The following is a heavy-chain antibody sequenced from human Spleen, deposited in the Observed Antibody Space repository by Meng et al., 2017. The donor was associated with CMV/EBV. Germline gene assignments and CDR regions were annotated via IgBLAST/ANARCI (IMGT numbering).Heavy chain of an antibody. D-gene: IGHD3-10*01. CDR2: IIPILGIA. Sequence: SVKVSCKASGGTFSSYTISWVRQAPGQGLEWMGRIIPILGIANYAQKFQGRVTITTDESTSTAYMELSSLRSEDTAVYYCARDYYGSGSYYNVIGSGGMDVWGQGTTVTVSS. CDR3: ARDYYGSGSYYNVIGSGGMDV. V-gene: IGHV1-69*16. CDR1: GGTFSSYT. J-gene: IGHJ6*02.